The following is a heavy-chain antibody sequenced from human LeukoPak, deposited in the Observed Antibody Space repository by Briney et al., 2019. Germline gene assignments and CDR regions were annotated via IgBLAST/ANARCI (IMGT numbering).Heavy chain of an antibody. CDR2: IIPIFGTA. V-gene: IGHV1-69*01. D-gene: IGHD2-2*01. CDR3: ARSVAVPAAPFQH. J-gene: IGHJ1*01. Sequence: ASVKVSCKASGGTFSSYAISWVRQAPGQGLEWMGGIIPIFGTANYAQKFQGRVTITPDESTSTAYMELSSLRSEDTAVYYCARSVAVPAAPFQHWGQGTLVTVSS. CDR1: GGTFSSYA.